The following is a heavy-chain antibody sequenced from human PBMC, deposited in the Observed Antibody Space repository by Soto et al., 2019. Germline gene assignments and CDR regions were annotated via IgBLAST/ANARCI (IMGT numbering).Heavy chain of an antibody. D-gene: IGHD2-15*01. CDR1: GFTFSNYD. V-gene: IGHV3-13*01. CDR2: IGTAGDT. CDR3: ARGRLISLYYFDY. J-gene: IGHJ4*02. Sequence: EVQLVESGGGVVQPGGSLRLSCAASGFTFSNYDMHWVRQVTGKGLEWVSTIGTAGDTYYPGSVKGRFTISRENAKNSLYLQMNSLRAEDTAVYYYARGRLISLYYFDYWGQGTLVTVSS.